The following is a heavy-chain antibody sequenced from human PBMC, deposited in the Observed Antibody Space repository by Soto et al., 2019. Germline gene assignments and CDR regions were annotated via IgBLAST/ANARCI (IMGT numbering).Heavy chain of an antibody. V-gene: IGHV3-21*01. Sequence: GGSLRLSRAASGFTFSSYSMNWVRQAPGKGLEWVSSISSSSSYIYYADSVKGRFTISRDNAKNSLYLQMNSLRAEDTAVYYCARDLDDSSGYYYYYYGMDVWGQGTTVTVSS. CDR2: ISSSSSYI. CDR1: GFTFSSYS. J-gene: IGHJ6*02. CDR3: ARDLDDSSGYYYYYYGMDV. D-gene: IGHD3-22*01.